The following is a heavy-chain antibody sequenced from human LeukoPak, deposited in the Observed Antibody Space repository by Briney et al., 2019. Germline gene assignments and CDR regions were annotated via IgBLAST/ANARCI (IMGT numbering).Heavy chain of an antibody. CDR3: AKDITIFGVFYYFDY. J-gene: IGHJ4*02. Sequence: PGGSLRLSCAASGFTFSSYGMHWVRQAPGKGLEWVAFIRYDGSNKYYADSVKGRFTISRDNSENTLYLQMNSLRAEDTAVYYCAKDITIFGVFYYFDYWGQGTLVTVSS. V-gene: IGHV3-30*02. CDR2: IRYDGSNK. CDR1: GFTFSSYG. D-gene: IGHD3-3*01.